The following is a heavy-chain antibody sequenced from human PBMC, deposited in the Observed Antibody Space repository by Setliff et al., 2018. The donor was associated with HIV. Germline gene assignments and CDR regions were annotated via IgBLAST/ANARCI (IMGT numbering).Heavy chain of an antibody. J-gene: IGHJ4*02. CDR2: VDPEDGET. V-gene: IGHV1-69-2*01. Sequence: ASVKVSCKLSGGTFMNFGFSWVRQAPGQGLEWMGRVDPEDGETRYAMKFQGSVTISADTSTDTTYLSLTSLRSQDTAVYYCATVRIVGATEFDYWGQGTVVTVSS. CDR1: GGTFMNFG. CDR3: ATVRIVGATEFDY. D-gene: IGHD1-26*01.